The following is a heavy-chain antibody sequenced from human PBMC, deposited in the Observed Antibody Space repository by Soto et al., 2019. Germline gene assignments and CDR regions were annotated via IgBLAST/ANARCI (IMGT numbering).Heavy chain of an antibody. CDR2: ISGSGGST. CDR1: GFTFSSYA. D-gene: IGHD6-13*01. Sequence: GGSLRLSCAASGFTFSSYAMSWVRQAPGKGLEWVSAISGSGGSTYYADSVKGRFTISRDNSKNTLYLQMNSLRAEDTAVYHCAKDQGGRSWHLGYWGQGTLVTVSS. J-gene: IGHJ4*02. V-gene: IGHV3-23*01. CDR3: AKDQGGRSWHLGY.